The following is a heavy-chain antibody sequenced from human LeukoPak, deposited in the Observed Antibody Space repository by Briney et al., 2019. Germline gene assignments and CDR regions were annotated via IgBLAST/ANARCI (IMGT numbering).Heavy chain of an antibody. CDR3: ASYCSSTSCYVGGHYYYMDV. CDR1: GYTFTGYY. J-gene: IGHJ6*03. V-gene: IGHV1-2*02. Sequence: GASVKVSCKASGYTFTGYYMHWVRQAPGQGLEWMGWINPNSGGTNYAQKFQGRVTMTRDTSISTAYTELSRLRSDDTAVYYCASYCSSTSCYVGGHYYYMDVWGKGTTVTVSS. D-gene: IGHD2-2*01. CDR2: INPNSGGT.